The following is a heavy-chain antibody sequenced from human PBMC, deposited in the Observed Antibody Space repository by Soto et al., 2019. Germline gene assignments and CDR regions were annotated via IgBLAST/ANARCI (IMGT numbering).Heavy chain of an antibody. J-gene: IGHJ6*02. V-gene: IGHV3-11*01. D-gene: IGHD3-10*01. CDR2: ISSSAGTI. CDR3: ARAPYFGSGTYYYYALDV. CDR1: GLTFSDHY. Sequence: QVQLVESGGGLVKPGGSLRLSCAASGLTFSDHYMTWIRQAPGKVLEWISYISSSAGTIYYADSVKGRFTISRDNAKNSLYLQMTNLRAEDTAVYYCARAPYFGSGTYYYYALDVWGQGTTVTVSS.